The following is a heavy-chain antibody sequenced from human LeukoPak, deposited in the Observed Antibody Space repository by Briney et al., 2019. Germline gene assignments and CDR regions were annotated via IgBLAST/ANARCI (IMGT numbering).Heavy chain of an antibody. Sequence: PGGSLRLSCAASGFTFSSYWMHWVRQAPGKGLVWVSRINKDGTSTTNADPVKGRFTISRDNAKNMLYLQMNSLRAEDTAVYYCARREASSGGLDYWGQGTLVTVSS. CDR2: INKDGTST. J-gene: IGHJ4*02. CDR3: ARREASSGGLDY. D-gene: IGHD6-19*01. V-gene: IGHV3-74*01. CDR1: GFTFSSYW.